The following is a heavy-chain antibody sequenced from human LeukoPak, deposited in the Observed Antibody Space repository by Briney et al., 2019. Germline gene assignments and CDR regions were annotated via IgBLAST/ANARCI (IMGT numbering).Heavy chain of an antibody. V-gene: IGHV1-69*05. CDR1: GGTFSSYA. CDR2: IIPIFGTA. J-gene: IGHJ6*03. CDR3: ATPAVGYYYYYMDV. D-gene: IGHD1-26*01. Sequence: ASVKVSCKASGGTFSSYAISWVQQAPGQGLEWMGGIIPIFGTANYAQKFQGRVTITTDESTSTAYMELSSLRSEDTAVYYCATPAVGYYYYYMDVWGKGTTVTVSS.